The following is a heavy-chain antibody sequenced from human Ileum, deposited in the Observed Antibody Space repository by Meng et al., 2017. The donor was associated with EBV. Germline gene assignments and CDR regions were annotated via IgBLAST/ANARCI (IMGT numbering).Heavy chain of an antibody. CDR2: IYHSGST. CDR3: ARVGQWLPIDY. V-gene: IGHV4-4*02. CDR1: GGSISSSNW. D-gene: IGHD6-19*01. J-gene: IGHJ4*02. Sequence: GAGPGVVRPSGTLSFNCAVSGGSISSSNWWSWVREPPGKGLEWIGEIYHSGSTKYNPSLKSRVTISVAKTKTQFSLNLSSVTAADTAVYYCARVGQWLPIDYWGQGTLVTVSS.